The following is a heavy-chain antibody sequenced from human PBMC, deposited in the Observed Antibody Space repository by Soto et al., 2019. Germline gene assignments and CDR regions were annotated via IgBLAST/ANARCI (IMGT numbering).Heavy chain of an antibody. CDR2: VSGRGGST. J-gene: IGHJ6*03. V-gene: IGHV3-23*01. CDR3: AKVDLYYMNV. Sequence: GGSLRLSCAASGFTFSSYAMSWVRQAPGKGLEWVSAVSGRGGSTYYADSVKGRFTISRDNSKNTLYLQMNSLRAEDTAVYYCAKVDLYYMNVWGKGTTVTVSS. CDR1: GFTFSSYA.